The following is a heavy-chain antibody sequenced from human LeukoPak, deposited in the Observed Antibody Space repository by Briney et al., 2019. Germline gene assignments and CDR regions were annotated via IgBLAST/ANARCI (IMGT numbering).Heavy chain of an antibody. CDR1: GFTFSNFA. D-gene: IGHD3-10*01. CDR3: ARIGEGSSRDY. J-gene: IGHJ4*02. V-gene: IGHV3-21*01. Sequence: GGSLRLSCAASGFTFSNFAMTWVRQAPGKGLEWVSSIVGSSSTYYADSLKGRFTISRDNAKNSLYLKMNSLRAEDTAVYYCARIGEGSSRDYWGQGTLVTVSS. CDR2: IVGSSST.